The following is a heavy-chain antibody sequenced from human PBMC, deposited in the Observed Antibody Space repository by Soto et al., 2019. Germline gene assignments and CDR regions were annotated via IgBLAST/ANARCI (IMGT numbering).Heavy chain of an antibody. CDR1: GFTFGDYA. Sequence: GGSLRLSCTASGFTFGDYAMSWFRQAPGKGLEWVGFIRSKAYGGTTEYAASVKGRFTISRDDSKSIAYLQMNSLKTEDTAVYYCTREQDTAMVRYYYYGMDVWGQGTTVTVSS. V-gene: IGHV3-49*03. CDR3: TREQDTAMVRYYYYGMDV. CDR2: IRSKAYGGTT. D-gene: IGHD5-18*01. J-gene: IGHJ6*02.